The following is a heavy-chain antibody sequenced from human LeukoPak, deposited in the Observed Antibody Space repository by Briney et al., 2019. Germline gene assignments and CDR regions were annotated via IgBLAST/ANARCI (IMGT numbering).Heavy chain of an antibody. CDR3: ARGIGGSGSYHYYGMDI. J-gene: IGHJ6*02. V-gene: IGHV4-39*01. CDR2: IYYSGNT. Sequence: SETLSLTCTVSGGSISSSTYYWGWLRQPPGKGLEWIGSIYYSGNTYYNPSLKSRVAISVDTSKNQFPLKLSSVTAADTAVYFCARGIGGSGSYHYYGMDIWGQGTTVTVSS. CDR1: GGSISSSTYY. D-gene: IGHD3-10*01.